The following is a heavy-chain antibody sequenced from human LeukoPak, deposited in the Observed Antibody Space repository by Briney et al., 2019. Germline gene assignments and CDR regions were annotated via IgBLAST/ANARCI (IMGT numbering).Heavy chain of an antibody. V-gene: IGHV3-23*01. CDR2: ISGSGGST. CDR1: GFTFSSYG. J-gene: IGHJ3*02. CDR3: AKALSITMSPYDAFDI. Sequence: GGSLRLSCAASGFTFSSYGMSWVRQAPEKGLEWVSAISGSGGSTYYADSVKGRFTISRDNSKNTLYLQMNSLRAEDTAVYYCAKALSITMSPYDAFDIWGQGTMVTVSS. D-gene: IGHD3-3*01.